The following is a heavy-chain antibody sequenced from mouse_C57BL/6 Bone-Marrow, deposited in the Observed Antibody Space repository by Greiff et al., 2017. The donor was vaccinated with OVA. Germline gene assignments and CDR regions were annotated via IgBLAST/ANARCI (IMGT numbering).Heavy chain of an antibody. V-gene: IGHV1-82*01. CDR2: IYPGDGDT. D-gene: IGHD1-1*01. Sequence: VQLQQSGPELVKPGASVKISCKASGYALSSSWMNWVKQRPGKGLEWIGRIYPGDGDTNYNGKFKGKATLTADKSSSTAYMQLSSLTSEDSAVYFCARRGVVATDYWGQGTTLTVSS. CDR1: GYALSSSW. CDR3: ARRGVVATDY. J-gene: IGHJ2*01.